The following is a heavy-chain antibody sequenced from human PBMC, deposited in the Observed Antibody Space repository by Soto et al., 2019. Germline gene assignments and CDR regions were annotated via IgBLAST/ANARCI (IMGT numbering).Heavy chain of an antibody. CDR3: ATQMTTSQDAFDI. V-gene: IGHV5-51*07. D-gene: IGHD4-4*01. Sequence: GESLKISCKTSGYVFTAYWIGWVHQMPGKGLEWMGIIYPGGDSDTRYSQSSQGQVTISADKSITTAYLQWNSLKASDTAMYYCATQMTTSQDAFDIWGQGTMVTVSS. CDR1: GYVFTAYW. CDR2: IYPGGDSDT. J-gene: IGHJ3*02.